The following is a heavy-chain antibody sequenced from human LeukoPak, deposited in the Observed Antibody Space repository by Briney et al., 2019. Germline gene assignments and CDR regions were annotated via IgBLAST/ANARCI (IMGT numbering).Heavy chain of an antibody. D-gene: IGHD1-14*01. CDR1: GFTFSSYW. V-gene: IGHV3-74*01. Sequence: GGSLRLSCAASGFTFSSYWMHWVRQVPGKGLVWVSRINPGGSSTAYADSVKGRFTISRDNAENTLYLQMDSLRAEDTAVYYCARSNRADDYWGQGTLVAVSS. J-gene: IGHJ4*02. CDR2: INPGGSST. CDR3: ARSNRADDY.